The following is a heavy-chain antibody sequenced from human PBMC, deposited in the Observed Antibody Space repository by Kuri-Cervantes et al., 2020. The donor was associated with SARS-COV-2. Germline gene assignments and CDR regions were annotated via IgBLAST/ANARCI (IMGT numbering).Heavy chain of an antibody. CDR2: IYYSGST. J-gene: IGHJ3*02. CDR1: GGSIGSHY. V-gene: IGHV4-59*11. CDR3: ARGYPAIKIFGVVTLHDAFDI. D-gene: IGHD3-3*01. Sequence: SETLSLTCTVSGGSIGSHYWSWIRQPPGKGLEWIGYIYYSGSTNYNPSLKSRVTISVDKSKNQFSLKLNSVTAADTAVYYCARGYPAIKIFGVVTLHDAFDIWGQGTMVTVSS.